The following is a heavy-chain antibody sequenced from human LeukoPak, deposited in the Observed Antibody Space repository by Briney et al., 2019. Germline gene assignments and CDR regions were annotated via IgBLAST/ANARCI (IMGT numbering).Heavy chain of an antibody. D-gene: IGHD3-10*01. CDR2: IYYSGYT. J-gene: IGHJ5*02. CDR3: ARGGYYGSGNDFRFDP. Sequence: SETLSLTCTVSGGSISNYYWNWIRQPPGKGLEWIGYIYYSGYTNYNPSLKSRVTISVDTSKNQFSLKLTSVTAADTAVYFCARGGYYGSGNDFRFDPWGQGTLVTVSS. V-gene: IGHV4-59*01. CDR1: GGSISNYY.